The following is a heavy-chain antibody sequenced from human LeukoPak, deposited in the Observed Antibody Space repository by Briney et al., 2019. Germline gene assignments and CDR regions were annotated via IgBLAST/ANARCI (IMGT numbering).Heavy chain of an antibody. D-gene: IGHD2-2*01. CDR3: ARARVPTYCSSTSCYDFGWFDP. J-gene: IGHJ5*02. Sequence: TLSLTCTVSGGSISGGGYYWSWIRQHPGKGLEWIGYIYYSGSTYYNPSLKSRVTISVDTSKNQFSLKLSSVTAADTAVYYCARARVPTYCSSTSCYDFGWFDPWGQGTLVTVSS. CDR2: IYYSGST. V-gene: IGHV4-31*03. CDR1: GGSISGGGYY.